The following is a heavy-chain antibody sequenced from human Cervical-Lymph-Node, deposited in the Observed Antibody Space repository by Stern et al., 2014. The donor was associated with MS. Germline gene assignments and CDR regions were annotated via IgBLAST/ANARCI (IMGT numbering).Heavy chain of an antibody. CDR1: GFTFANYG. D-gene: IGHD6-19*01. V-gene: IGHV1-18*04. Sequence: QVQLVPSGTEVKEPGASVKVSCKTSGFTFANYGIVWVRQAPGQGLEWMGWVSPYNGKTNYEQTFQGRVTMTSETSTTTAYMELRSLRSDDTAIYFCARYDSGSADFWGQGTLVTVSS. CDR2: VSPYNGKT. J-gene: IGHJ4*02. CDR3: ARYDSGSADF.